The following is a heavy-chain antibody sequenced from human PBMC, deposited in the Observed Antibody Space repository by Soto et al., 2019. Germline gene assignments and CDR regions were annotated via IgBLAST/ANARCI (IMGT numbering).Heavy chain of an antibody. CDR3: ARGLESGSYNY. CDR1: GGRFGGYY. Sequence: SDIVPDICAVYGGRFGGYYRRWIRQPPGKGLEWIGEINHSGSTNYNPSLKSRVTISVDTSKNQFSLKLSSVTAADTAVYYCARGLESGSYNYWGQGTLVTVS. D-gene: IGHD3-10*01. CDR2: INHSGST. J-gene: IGHJ4*02. V-gene: IGHV4-34*01.